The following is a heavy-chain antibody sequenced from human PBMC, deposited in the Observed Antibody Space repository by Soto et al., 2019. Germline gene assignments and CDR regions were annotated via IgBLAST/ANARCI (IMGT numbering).Heavy chain of an antibody. V-gene: IGHV1-18*01. CDR1: GYTFTSYG. CDR3: AREGIEATGDY. J-gene: IGHJ4*02. Sequence: QVQLVQSGAEVKKPGASVKVSCKASGYTFTSYGISWVRQAHGQGLEWMGWISAYSGDTKYPQKGQGRVTLTTDTSTGTAYMELSSLRSDDTAVYYCAREGIEATGDYWGQGTLVTVSS. CDR2: ISAYSGDT. D-gene: IGHD6-13*01.